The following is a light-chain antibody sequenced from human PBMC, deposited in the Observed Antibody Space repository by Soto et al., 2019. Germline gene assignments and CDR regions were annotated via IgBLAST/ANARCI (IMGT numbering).Light chain of an antibody. V-gene: IGKV1-27*01. Sequence: TQSPGTLSLSPGEGATLSCWASQTVSSNYLAWYQQKPGKIPNLLIYAASTLQAGVPSRFSGSGSGTDFTLTISSLQPEDVAAYYCQKYNSAPLTFGGGTKVEIK. J-gene: IGKJ4*01. CDR1: QTVSSNY. CDR3: QKYNSAPLT. CDR2: AAS.